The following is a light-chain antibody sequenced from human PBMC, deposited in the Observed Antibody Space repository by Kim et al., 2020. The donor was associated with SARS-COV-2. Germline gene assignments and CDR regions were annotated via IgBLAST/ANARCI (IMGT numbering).Light chain of an antibody. CDR1: QSVLYSSNNKNY. CDR2: WAS. CDR3: QQYYSTPYT. J-gene: IGKJ2*01. V-gene: IGKV4-1*01. Sequence: DIVMTQSPDSLAVSLGERATIYCKSSQSVLYSSNNKNYLAWYQQKPGQPPKLLIYWASTRESGVPDRFSGSGSGTDFTLTISSLQAEDVAVYYCQQYYSTPYTFGQGTKLEI.